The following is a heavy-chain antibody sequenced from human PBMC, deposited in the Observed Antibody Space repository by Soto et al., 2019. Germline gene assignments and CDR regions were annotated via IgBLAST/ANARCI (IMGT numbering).Heavy chain of an antibody. V-gene: IGHV4-61*01. CDR1: GGSVSSGSYY. D-gene: IGHD5-18*01. CDR3: ARASGYSYGGRDAFDI. Sequence: SETLSLTCTVSGGSVSSGSYYWSWIRQPPGKGLEWIGYIYYSGSTNYNPSLKSRVTISVDTSKNQFSLKLSSVTAADTAVYYCARASGYSYGGRDAFDIWGQGPMVTVSS. J-gene: IGHJ3*02. CDR2: IYYSGST.